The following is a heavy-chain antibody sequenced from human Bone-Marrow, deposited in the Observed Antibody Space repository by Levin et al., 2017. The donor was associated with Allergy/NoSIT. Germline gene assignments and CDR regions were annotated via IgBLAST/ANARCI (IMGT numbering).Heavy chain of an antibody. Sequence: PSETLSLTCTVSGDSINYSNYYWGWIRQSPGTGLEWIGSVYYSGSAYYNPSLRSRVTILIDRSKNQFSLRLTSVTAADTAVYYCARPNSYSSGYYESAFDIWGPGTRVTVSS. J-gene: IGHJ3*02. CDR3: ARPNSYSSGYYESAFDI. D-gene: IGHD5-12*01. CDR1: GDSINYSNYY. V-gene: IGHV4-39*01. CDR2: VYYSGSA.